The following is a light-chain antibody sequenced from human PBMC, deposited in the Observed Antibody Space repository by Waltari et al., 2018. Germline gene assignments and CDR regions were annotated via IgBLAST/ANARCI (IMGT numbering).Light chain of an antibody. CDR2: SVS. J-gene: IGKJ2*01. V-gene: IGKV1-39*01. CDR3: QQSYITPRT. Sequence: DIQMTQSPASLSAYVGDRVIITCRASQSISMYLNWYQQKPGKAPKLLMYSVSSLQSGVPSRFSGSGSGTDFTLTISSLQPEDFATYYCQQSYITPRTFGQGTKLEI. CDR1: QSISMY.